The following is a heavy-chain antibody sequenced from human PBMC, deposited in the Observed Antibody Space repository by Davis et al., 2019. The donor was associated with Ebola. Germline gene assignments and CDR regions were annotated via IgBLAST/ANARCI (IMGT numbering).Heavy chain of an antibody. CDR2: ISGSGGST. CDR1: GFTFSSYA. D-gene: IGHD3-10*01. V-gene: IGHV3-23*01. CDR3: ASPRGPYGSGSYYRVYYYYMDV. J-gene: IGHJ6*03. Sequence: GESLKISCAASGFTFSSYAMSWVRQAPGKGLEWVSAISGSGGSTYYADSVKGRFTISRDNSKNTLYLQMNSLRAEDTAVYYCASPRGPYGSGSYYRVYYYYMDVWGKGTTVTVSS.